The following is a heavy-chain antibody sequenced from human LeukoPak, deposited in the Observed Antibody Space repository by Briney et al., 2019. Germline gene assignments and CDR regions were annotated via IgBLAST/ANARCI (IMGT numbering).Heavy chain of an antibody. CDR3: ARGGIWSGYSFDY. CDR2: IYYSGST. CDR1: GGSISSSSYY. J-gene: IGHJ4*02. V-gene: IGHV4-39*01. Sequence: SETLSLTCTVSGGSISSSSYYWGWIRQPPGKGLEWIGSIYYSGSTYYNASLKSRVTISVDTSKNQFSLKLSSVTAADTAVYYCARGGIWSGYSFDYWGQGTLVTVSS. D-gene: IGHD3-3*01.